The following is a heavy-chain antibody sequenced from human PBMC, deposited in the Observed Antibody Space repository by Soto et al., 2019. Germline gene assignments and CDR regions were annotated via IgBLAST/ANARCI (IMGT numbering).Heavy chain of an antibody. Sequence: GESLKISCKGSGYSFTSYWIGWVRQMPGKDLEWMGIIYPGDSDTRYSPSFQGQVTISADKSISTAYLQWSSLKASDTAMYYCARQALYGSGSYYKGLSMDVWGQGXTVTVYS. CDR1: GYSFTSYW. J-gene: IGHJ6*02. V-gene: IGHV5-51*01. CDR2: IYPGDSDT. CDR3: ARQALYGSGSYYKGLSMDV. D-gene: IGHD3-10*01.